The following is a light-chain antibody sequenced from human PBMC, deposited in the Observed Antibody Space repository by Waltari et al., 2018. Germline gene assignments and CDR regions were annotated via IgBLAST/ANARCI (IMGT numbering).Light chain of an antibody. V-gene: IGLV2-14*01. CDR1: RGDVGGYNY. CDR2: EVS. J-gene: IGLJ2*01. Sequence: QSALTQPASVSGSPGRSITISCPGTRGDVGGYNYVSWYQQHPGKAPKLMIYEVSNRPSGVSNRVSGSKSGNTASLTISGLQAEDEADYYCSSYTSSSTLVFGGGTKLTVL. CDR3: SSYTSSSTLV.